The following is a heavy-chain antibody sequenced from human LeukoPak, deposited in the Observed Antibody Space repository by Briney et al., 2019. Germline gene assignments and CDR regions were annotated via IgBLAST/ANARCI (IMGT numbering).Heavy chain of an antibody. D-gene: IGHD2-15*01. Sequence: SETLSLTCAVYGGSFSGYYWSWIRQPPGKGLEWIGEINHSGSTNYNPSLKSRVTISVDTSKNQFSLKLSSVTAADTAVYYCARGVSIVVVVAATPYFDYWGQGTLVTVSS. CDR2: INHSGST. J-gene: IGHJ4*02. CDR1: GGSFSGYY. CDR3: ARGVSIVVVVAATPYFDY. V-gene: IGHV4-34*01.